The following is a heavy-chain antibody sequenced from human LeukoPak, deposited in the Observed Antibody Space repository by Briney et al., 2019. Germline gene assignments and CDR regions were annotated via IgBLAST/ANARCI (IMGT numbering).Heavy chain of an antibody. CDR3: YITIFGYGMDV. J-gene: IGHJ6*02. CDR2: INPSGGST. CDR1: GYTFTSYY. Sequence: GASVKVSCKASGYTFTSYYIHWVRQAPGQGLEWMGIINPSGGSTSYAQKFQGRVTMTRDTSTSTVYMELSSLRSEDTAVYYCYITIFGYGMDVWGQGTTVTVSS. D-gene: IGHD3-3*01. V-gene: IGHV1-46*01.